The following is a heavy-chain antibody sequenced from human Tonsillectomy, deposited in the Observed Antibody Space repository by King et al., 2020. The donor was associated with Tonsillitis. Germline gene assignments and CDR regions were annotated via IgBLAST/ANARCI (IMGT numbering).Heavy chain of an antibody. CDR2: ILPIFDKA. D-gene: IGHD2-15*01. J-gene: IGHJ5*02. CDR1: GGTFSSYA. V-gene: IGHV1-69*01. CDR3: ARGAAAPASWLDP. Sequence: VQLVESGAEVKKPGSSVKVSCKISGGTFSSYAINWVRQAPGQGLEWMGGILPIFDKADYAQNFQGRVTITADESTSTAHMEMSSLTSGDTAVYYCARGAAAPASWLDPWGQGTLVTVSS.